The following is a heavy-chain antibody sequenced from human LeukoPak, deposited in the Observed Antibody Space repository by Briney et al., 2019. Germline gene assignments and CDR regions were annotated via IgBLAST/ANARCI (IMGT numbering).Heavy chain of an antibody. CDR1: GYTFTSYD. D-gene: IGHD3-3*01. V-gene: IGHV1-18*01. Sequence: ASVKVSCKASGYTFTSYDISWVRQAPGHGLEGMGWISAYNGNTNYAQKLQGRVTMTTDTSTRTAYMELRSLRSDDTAVYYCARTVYYDFWSGYYTGTYFDYWGQGTLVTVSS. CDR2: ISAYNGNT. CDR3: ARTVYYDFWSGYYTGTYFDY. J-gene: IGHJ4*02.